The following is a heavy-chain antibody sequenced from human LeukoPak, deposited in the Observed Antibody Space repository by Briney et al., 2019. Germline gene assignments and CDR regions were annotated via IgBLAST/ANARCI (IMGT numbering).Heavy chain of an antibody. CDR1: EFTFSTYG. CDR3: ARGEQLATLMNIYYYYYMDV. V-gene: IGHV3-74*01. CDR2: INSDGSST. D-gene: IGHD6-13*01. Sequence: GGSLRLSCAASEFTFSTYGMSWVRQAPGKGLVWVSRINSDGSSTSYADSVKGRFTISRDNAKNTLYLQMNSLRAEDTAVYYCARGEQLATLMNIYYYYYMDVWGKGTTVTVSS. J-gene: IGHJ6*03.